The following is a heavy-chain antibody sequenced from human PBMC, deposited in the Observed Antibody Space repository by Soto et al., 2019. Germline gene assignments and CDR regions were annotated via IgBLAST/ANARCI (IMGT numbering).Heavy chain of an antibody. J-gene: IGHJ6*02. D-gene: IGHD4-4*01. CDR3: AKYHDYNNYYGTMAV. Sequence: GESLKISCKGSGYSFISYWIGWVRQMPGKGLEWMGIIYPGDSDTRYSPSFQGQVTISVDKSISTAYLQWSSLKASDTAMYFCAKYHDYNNYYGTMAVWGQGTTVTVSS. CDR1: GYSFISYW. CDR2: IYPGDSDT. V-gene: IGHV5-51*01.